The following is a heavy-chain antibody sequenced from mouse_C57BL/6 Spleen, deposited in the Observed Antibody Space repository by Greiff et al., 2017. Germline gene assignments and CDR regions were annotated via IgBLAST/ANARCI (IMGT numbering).Heavy chain of an antibody. CDR2: INPGSGGT. D-gene: IGHD4-1*01. Sequence: VQRVESGAELVRPGTSVKVSCKASGYAFTNYLIEWVKQRPGQGLEWIGVINPGSGGTNYNEKFKGKATLTADKSSSTAYMQLSSLTSEDSAVYFCAKTGTPYYFDYWGQGTTLTVSS. J-gene: IGHJ2*01. V-gene: IGHV1-54*01. CDR3: AKTGTPYYFDY. CDR1: GYAFTNYL.